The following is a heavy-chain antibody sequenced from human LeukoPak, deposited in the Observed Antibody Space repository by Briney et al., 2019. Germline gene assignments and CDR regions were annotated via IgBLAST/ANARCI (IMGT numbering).Heavy chain of an antibody. D-gene: IGHD3-22*01. CDR1: GGTFSSYA. J-gene: IGHJ4*02. CDR3: ARSLYYYDSSGPY. Sequence: ASVKVSCKASGGTFSSYAISWVRQAPGQGLEWMGRIIPIFGTANYAQKFQGRVTITTDESTSTAYMELSSLRSEDTAVYYCARSLYYYDSSGPYWGQGTLVTVSS. V-gene: IGHV1-69*05. CDR2: IIPIFGTA.